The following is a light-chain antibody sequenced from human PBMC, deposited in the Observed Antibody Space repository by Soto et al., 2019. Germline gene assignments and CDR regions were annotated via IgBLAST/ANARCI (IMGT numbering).Light chain of an antibody. Sequence: QSALTQPASVSGSPGQSITISCTGTSSDVGAYNHVSWHQQHPGKAPKLMIFNVYNRPSGISYRFSGSKSGNTGSLTISGLQGEDEADYYCSSYTISRSYVFGTGTKLTVL. J-gene: IGLJ1*01. CDR2: NVY. CDR1: SSDVGAYNH. V-gene: IGLV2-14*03. CDR3: SSYTISRSYV.